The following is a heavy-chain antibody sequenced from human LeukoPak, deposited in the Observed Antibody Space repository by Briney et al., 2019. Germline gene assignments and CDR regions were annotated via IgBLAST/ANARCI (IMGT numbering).Heavy chain of an antibody. J-gene: IGHJ4*02. D-gene: IGHD3-16*02. CDR3: ARGEGVNYRYSGFGYFNAVDY. CDR2: INPNSGGT. CDR1: GYTFTGYY. V-gene: IGHV1-2*02. Sequence: ASVKVSCKASGYTFTGYYMHWVRQAPGQGLEWMGWINPNSGGTEYAQKLLGRVTVTRDTSISTAYMQLSRLRSDDTAVYYCARGEGVNYRYSGFGYFNAVDYWGQGTLVTVSS.